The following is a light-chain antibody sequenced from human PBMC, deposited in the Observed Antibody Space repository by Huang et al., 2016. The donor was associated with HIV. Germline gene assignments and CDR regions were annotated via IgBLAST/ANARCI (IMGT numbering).Light chain of an antibody. CDR1: QSLVSSDGNTY. J-gene: IGKJ1*01. CDR2: QVS. V-gene: IGKV2-30*01. Sequence: DVMMTQLPLSLPVALGQSASIFCKSSQSLVSSDGNTYLNWFQQRPGQPPRRLIYQVSNRDTGVPDRFSGSGSGTHFALRINRGEAEDVAIYYCMQGTHWPGTFGQGTKMEI. CDR3: MQGTHWPGT.